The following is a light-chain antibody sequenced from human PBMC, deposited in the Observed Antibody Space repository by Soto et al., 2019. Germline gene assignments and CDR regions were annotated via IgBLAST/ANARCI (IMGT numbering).Light chain of an antibody. CDR1: QSVSDSY. V-gene: IGKV3-20*01. J-gene: IGKJ3*01. Sequence: EIVLTQSPGTLSLSPGERATLSCRASQSVSDSYLAWYQQIAGQAPRLLIYASSRATGIRDRFSGSGSGTDFTLTISRLEPEDFAVYYCQHYGTSALFGPGTTVDI. CDR2: AS. CDR3: QHYGTSAL.